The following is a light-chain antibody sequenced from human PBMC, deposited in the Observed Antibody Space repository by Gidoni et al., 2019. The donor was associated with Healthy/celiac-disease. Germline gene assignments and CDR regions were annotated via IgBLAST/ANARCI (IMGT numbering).Light chain of an antibody. CDR2: DAS. V-gene: IGKV3-11*01. CDR1: QSVSSY. Sequence: LLSQSPATLSFAPGERATLSCRASQSVSSYLAWYQQKPGQAPRLLIYDASNRATGIPARFSGSGSGTDFTLTISSLEPEDFAVYYCQQRSNWPLTFGGGTKVEIK. CDR3: QQRSNWPLT. J-gene: IGKJ4*01.